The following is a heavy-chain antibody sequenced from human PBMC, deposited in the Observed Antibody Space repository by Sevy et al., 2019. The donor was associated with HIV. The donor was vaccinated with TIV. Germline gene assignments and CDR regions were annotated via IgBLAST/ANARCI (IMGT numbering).Heavy chain of an antibody. J-gene: IGHJ5*02. V-gene: IGHV3-7*01. Sequence: GGSLRLSCAASGFTFSTSWMHWVRQAPGKGLGWVANINQDASEIYYVDSVKGRFTISRDNAKNSLYLQMNSLRVEDTAVYSCAGPRFDPWGQGTLVTVSS. CDR1: GFTFSTSW. CDR2: INQDASEI. CDR3: AGPRFDP.